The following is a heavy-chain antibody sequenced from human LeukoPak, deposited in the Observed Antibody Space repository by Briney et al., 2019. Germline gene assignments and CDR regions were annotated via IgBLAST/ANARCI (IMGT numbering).Heavy chain of an antibody. D-gene: IGHD3-22*01. J-gene: IGHJ4*02. CDR3: ARVGGYYDSSGYYYY. V-gene: IGHV1-18*01. CDR1: GYTLTNYG. CDR2: ISAYNGNT. Sequence: ASVKVSCKASGYTLTNYGISWVRQAPGQGLEWMGWISAYNGNTNYAQKLQGRVTMTTDTSTSTAYMELRSLRSDDTAVYYCARVGGYYDSSGYYYYWGQGTPVTVSS.